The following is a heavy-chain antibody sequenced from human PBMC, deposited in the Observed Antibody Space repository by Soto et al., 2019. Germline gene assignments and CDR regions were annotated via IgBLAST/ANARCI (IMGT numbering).Heavy chain of an antibody. Sequence: QVQLQQWGAGLLKPSETLSLTCAVYGGSFSGYYWSWIRQPPGKGLEWIGEINHSGSTNYNPSLKSRVTISVDTSKHQFSLKLSSVTAADTAVYYCARRGSSSEQLTWFDPWGQGTLVTVSS. D-gene: IGHD6-6*01. CDR2: INHSGST. CDR1: GGSFSGYY. J-gene: IGHJ5*02. CDR3: ARRGSSSEQLTWFDP. V-gene: IGHV4-34*01.